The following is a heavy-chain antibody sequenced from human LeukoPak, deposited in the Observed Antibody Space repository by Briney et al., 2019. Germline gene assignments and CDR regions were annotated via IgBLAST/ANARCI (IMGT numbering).Heavy chain of an antibody. CDR2: IYHSGST. J-gene: IGHJ3*02. D-gene: IGHD6-13*01. CDR3: ARDIIAAAGNDDAFDI. CDR1: GGSISSGGYS. V-gene: IGHV4-30-2*01. Sequence: SETLSLTCTVSGGSISSGGYSWSWIRQPPGKGLEWIGYIYHSGSTYYNPSLKSRVTVSVDRSKNQFSLKLSSLTAADTAVYYCARDIIAAAGNDDAFDIWGQGTMVTVSS.